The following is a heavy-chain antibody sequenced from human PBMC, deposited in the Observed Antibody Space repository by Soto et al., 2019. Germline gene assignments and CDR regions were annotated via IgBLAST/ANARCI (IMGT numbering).Heavy chain of an antibody. J-gene: IGHJ4*02. Sequence: SETLSLTCTVSGGPINSSSYYWGWIRQPPGKGLEWIGSIYYSGSTYYNPSLKSRVTISVDTSKNQFSLKLSSVTAADTAVYYCARHAMVVVVVAATAATYYFDYWGQGTRVTVS. CDR1: GGPINSSSYY. CDR3: ARHAMVVVVVAATAATYYFDY. V-gene: IGHV4-39*01. CDR2: IYYSGST. D-gene: IGHD2-15*01.